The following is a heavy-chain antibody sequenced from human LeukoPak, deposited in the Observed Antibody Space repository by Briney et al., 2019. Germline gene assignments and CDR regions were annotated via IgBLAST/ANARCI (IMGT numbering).Heavy chain of an antibody. Sequence: GGSLRLSCAASGFTFSSYAMSWVRQAPGQGLEWVSSISYSGSNTHYADSVKGRFTISRDNSKNTLFLQMNSLRAEDTAVYYCAKDSGPYTSGYYGHWGQGTLVTVSS. D-gene: IGHD3-22*01. V-gene: IGHV3-23*05. CDR3: AKDSGPYTSGYYGH. CDR2: ISYSGSNT. J-gene: IGHJ4*02. CDR1: GFTFSSYA.